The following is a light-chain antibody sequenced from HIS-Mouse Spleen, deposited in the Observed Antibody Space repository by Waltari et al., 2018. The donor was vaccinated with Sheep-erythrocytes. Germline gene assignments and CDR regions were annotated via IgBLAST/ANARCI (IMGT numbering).Light chain of an antibody. Sequence: DIQLTQSPSFLPASVGARVTITCRDSPGISSYLAWYQQKPGNAPKLLIYAASTLQSGVPSRFSGSGSGTEFTLTISSLQPEDFATYYCQQLNSYPPAFGPGTKVDIK. V-gene: IGKV1-9*01. CDR1: PGISSY. CDR2: AAS. CDR3: QQLNSYPPA. J-gene: IGKJ3*01.